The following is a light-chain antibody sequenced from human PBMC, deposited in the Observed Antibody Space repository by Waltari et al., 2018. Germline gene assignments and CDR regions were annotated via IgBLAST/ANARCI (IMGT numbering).Light chain of an antibody. V-gene: IGKV3-20*01. J-gene: IGKJ4*01. CDR1: QSVNSNY. CDR2: GAS. Sequence: ELVLTQSPGTLSLSPGARATLSCRASQSVNSNYLAWYQQKPGQAPSLLIYGASSRATDIPDRFSGSGSGTDFTLTISRVEPEDFAVYYCQQYGGSPFTFGGGTKVEIK. CDR3: QQYGGSPFT.